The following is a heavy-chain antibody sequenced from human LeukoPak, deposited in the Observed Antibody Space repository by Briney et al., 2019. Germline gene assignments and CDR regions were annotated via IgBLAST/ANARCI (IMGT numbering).Heavy chain of an antibody. CDR3: ARGELGGSLDY. CDR1: GGSFSGYY. D-gene: IGHD2-15*01. Sequence: PETLSLTCAVYGGSFSGYYWSWIRQPPGKGLEWIGEINHSGSTNYNPSLKSRVTISVDTSKNQFSLKLSSVTAADTAVYYCARGELGGSLDYWGQGTLVTVSS. V-gene: IGHV4-34*01. J-gene: IGHJ4*02. CDR2: INHSGST.